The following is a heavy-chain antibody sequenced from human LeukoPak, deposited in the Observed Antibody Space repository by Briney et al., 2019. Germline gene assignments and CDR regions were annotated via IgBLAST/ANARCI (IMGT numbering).Heavy chain of an antibody. CDR1: GFTLSSNY. Sequence: GGSLRLSCAASGFTLSSNYMSWVRQAPGKGLEWVSVIYSGGSTYYPDSVKGRFTISRDNSKNTLYLQMNSLRAEDTAVYYCARGSPEILRSYYYYYMDVWGKGTTVTVSS. V-gene: IGHV3-53*01. CDR2: IYSGGST. CDR3: ARGSPEILRSYYYYYMDV. D-gene: IGHD4-17*01. J-gene: IGHJ6*03.